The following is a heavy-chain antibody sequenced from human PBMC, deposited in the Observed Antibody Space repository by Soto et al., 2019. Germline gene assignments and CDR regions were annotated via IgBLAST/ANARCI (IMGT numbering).Heavy chain of an antibody. D-gene: IGHD6-19*01. Sequence: EVQLVDSGGDLIQPGGSLRLSCGASGFTVSGNSLSWVRQAPGKGLEWVSYIYIDGSTYYADSVRGRFTLTRDNSKTTLYLQMNNLRGEDTAVYYCARDGGSGTAVAGIQYSGMDVWGQGTTVNVSS. CDR2: IYIDGST. CDR1: GFTVSGNS. CDR3: ARDGGSGTAVAGIQYSGMDV. J-gene: IGHJ6*02. V-gene: IGHV3-53*01.